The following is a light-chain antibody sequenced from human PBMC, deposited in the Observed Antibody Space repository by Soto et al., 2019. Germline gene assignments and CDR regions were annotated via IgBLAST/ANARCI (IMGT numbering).Light chain of an antibody. V-gene: IGKV1-39*01. CDR3: QQCYITPRT. CDR2: AAS. J-gene: IGKJ4*02. Sequence: DIQMTQSPSSLSASVRDRVTITCRASQSISSTLIWYQQKPGKAPKLLIYAASSWQSGVPSRFSGSGSGTDFTLTISSLQPEDFATYYCQQCYITPRTFGRGTKVEIK. CDR1: QSISST.